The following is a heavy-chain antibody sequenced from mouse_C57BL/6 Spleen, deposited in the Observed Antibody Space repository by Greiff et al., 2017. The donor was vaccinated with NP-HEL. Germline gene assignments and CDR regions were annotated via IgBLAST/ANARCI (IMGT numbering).Heavy chain of an antibody. D-gene: IGHD2-1*01. CDR1: GYTFTDYY. CDR3: ARRGNPGFAY. Sequence: EVQLQQSGPELVKPGASVKISCKASGYTFTDYYMNWVKQSHGKSLEWIGDINPNNGGTSYNQKFKGKATLTVDKSSSTAYIELHSLTSEDSAVYYCARRGNPGFAYWGQGTLVTVSA. V-gene: IGHV1-26*01. J-gene: IGHJ3*01. CDR2: INPNNGGT.